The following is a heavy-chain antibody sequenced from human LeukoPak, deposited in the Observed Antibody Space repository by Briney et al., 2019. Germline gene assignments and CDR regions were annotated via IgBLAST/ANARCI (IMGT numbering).Heavy chain of an antibody. V-gene: IGHV4-4*07. CDR3: AAGPVGHISRAFDL. CDR1: GDSITNYY. CDR2: IFTTGFT. Sequence: PSETLSLTCSVSGDSITNYYWSWIRQPAGKGLELIGRIFTTGFTTYDPSLKSRVSMSFDTSKNQFSLKLNSVTAADTAVYYCAAGPVGHISRAFDLWGQGHLVTVSS. J-gene: IGHJ4*02.